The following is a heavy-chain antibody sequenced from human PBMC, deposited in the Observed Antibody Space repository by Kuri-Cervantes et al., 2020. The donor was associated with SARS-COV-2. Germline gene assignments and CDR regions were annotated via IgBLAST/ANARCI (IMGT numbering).Heavy chain of an antibody. CDR2: INHSGST. V-gene: IGHV4-34*01. J-gene: IGHJ4*02. CDR1: GGSFSGYD. D-gene: IGHD3-10*01. Sequence: SQTLSLTCSVYGGSFSGYDWSWIRQPPGKGLEWIGEINHSGSTNHHPSLKSRVTLSVDTSKNQLSLKLSSMTAADTAVYYCARCVGWKVWFGESPFDYWGQGTLVTVSS. CDR3: ARCVGWKVWFGESPFDY.